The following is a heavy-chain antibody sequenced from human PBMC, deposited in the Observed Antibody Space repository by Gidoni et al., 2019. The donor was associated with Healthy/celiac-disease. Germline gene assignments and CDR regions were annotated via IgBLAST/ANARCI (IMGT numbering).Heavy chain of an antibody. Sequence: EVQLVESGGGLVQPGGSLRLSCAASGFTFSSYAMHWVRQAPGKGLEYVSAISSNGGSTYYANSVKGRFTISRDNSKNTLYLQMGSLRAEDMAVYYCARGAIAVAGTRGGFDYWGQGTLVTVSS. V-gene: IGHV3-64*01. CDR1: GFTFSSYA. D-gene: IGHD6-19*01. J-gene: IGHJ4*02. CDR3: ARGAIAVAGTRGGFDY. CDR2: ISSNGGST.